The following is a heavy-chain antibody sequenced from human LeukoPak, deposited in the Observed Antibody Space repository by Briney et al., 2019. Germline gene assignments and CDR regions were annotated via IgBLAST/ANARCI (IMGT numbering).Heavy chain of an antibody. D-gene: IGHD4-23*01. Sequence: PSETLPLTCAVYGGSFSGYYWRWIRQPPGKGLEWIGEINHSGSTNYNPSLKSRVTISVDTSKNQFSLKLSSVTAADTAVYYCARAQYGGNSYYDYWGQGTLVTVSS. CDR3: ARAQYGGNSYYDY. CDR2: INHSGST. CDR1: GGSFSGYY. J-gene: IGHJ4*02. V-gene: IGHV4-34*01.